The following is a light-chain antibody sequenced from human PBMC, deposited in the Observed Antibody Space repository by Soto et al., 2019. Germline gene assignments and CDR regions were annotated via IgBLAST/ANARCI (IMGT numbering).Light chain of an antibody. J-gene: IGLJ2*01. CDR1: SRDIGGFNY. CDR2: DVN. CDR3: TSYSSSSTLVL. Sequence: QSALTQPASVSGSLGQSITISCTGTSRDIGGFNYVSWYQQHPGKDPKLMIYDVNYRPSGVSDRFSASKSDNTASLTISGLQAEDEADYYCTSYSSSSTLVLFGGGTKLTVL. V-gene: IGLV2-14*01.